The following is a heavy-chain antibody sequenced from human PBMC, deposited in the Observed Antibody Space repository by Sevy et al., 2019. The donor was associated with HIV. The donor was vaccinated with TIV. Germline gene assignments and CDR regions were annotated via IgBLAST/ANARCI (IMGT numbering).Heavy chain of an antibody. Sequence: GGSLRLSCAASGFTFSSYVMHWVRQAPGKGLEWVALIWYDGTIKYYADSVKGRFTISIDNSKDTLFLQMNSLTSEDTAVYYCARGGGYCGGDCYSIDYWGQGALVTVSS. J-gene: IGHJ4*02. CDR2: IWYDGTIK. D-gene: IGHD2-21*02. CDR3: ARGGGYCGGDCYSIDY. CDR1: GFTFSSYV. V-gene: IGHV3-33*08.